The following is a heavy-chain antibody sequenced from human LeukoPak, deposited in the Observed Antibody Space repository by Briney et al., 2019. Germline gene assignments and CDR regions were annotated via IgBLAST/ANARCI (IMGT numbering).Heavy chain of an antibody. CDR1: GGTFSSYA. J-gene: IGHJ5*02. V-gene: IGHV1-69*04. CDR2: IIPILGIA. D-gene: IGHD3-9*01. Sequence: SVKVSCKASGGTFSSYAISWVRQAPGQGLEWMGRIIPILGIANYAQKFQGRVTITADKSTSTAYMELSSLRSEETAVYYCARDLNYDILTGYYTENWFDPWGQGTLVTVSS. CDR3: ARDLNYDILTGYYTENWFDP.